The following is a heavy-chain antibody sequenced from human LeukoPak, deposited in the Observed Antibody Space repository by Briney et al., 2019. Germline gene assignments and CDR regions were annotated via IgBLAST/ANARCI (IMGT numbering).Heavy chain of an antibody. CDR1: GFTPSVSA. Sequence: GRSLRLSWAASGFTPSVSAIHWVRQASGKGLEWVGLIDRPAKSYATAYGASVGGRFTISRDDSKNTAYLQMDSLKTEDTALYYCTRDRGTYDWLDPWGQGTLVTVSS. V-gene: IGHV3-73*01. CDR3: TRDRGTYDWLDP. J-gene: IGHJ5*02. CDR2: IDRPAKSYAT. D-gene: IGHD1-26*01.